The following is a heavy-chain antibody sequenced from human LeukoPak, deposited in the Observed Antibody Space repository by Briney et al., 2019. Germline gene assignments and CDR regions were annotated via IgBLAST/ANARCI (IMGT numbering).Heavy chain of an antibody. J-gene: IGHJ4*02. CDR2: ISSSSSYI. CDR1: GFTFSSYS. V-gene: IGHV3-21*01. D-gene: IGHD1-26*01. CDR3: ARDRYSGSYRRFQFDY. Sequence: GGSLRLSCAASGFTFSSYSMNWVRQAPGKGLEWVSSISSSSSYIYYADSVKGRFTISRDNAKNSLYLQMNSLRAEDTAVYYCARDRYSGSYRRFQFDYWGQGTLVTVSS.